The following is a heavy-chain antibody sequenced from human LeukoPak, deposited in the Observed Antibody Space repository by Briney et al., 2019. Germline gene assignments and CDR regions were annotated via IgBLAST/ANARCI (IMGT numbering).Heavy chain of an antibody. CDR1: GGSISGHY. CDR3: ARDASGYSYGHDY. Sequence: SETLSLTCTVSGGSISGHYWSWIRQSPGKGLEWIGYIYYSGSTYYNPSLKSRVTISVDTSKNQFSLKLSSVTAADTAVYYCARDASGYSYGHDYWGQGTLVTVSS. V-gene: IGHV4-59*11. J-gene: IGHJ4*02. D-gene: IGHD5-18*01. CDR2: IYYSGST.